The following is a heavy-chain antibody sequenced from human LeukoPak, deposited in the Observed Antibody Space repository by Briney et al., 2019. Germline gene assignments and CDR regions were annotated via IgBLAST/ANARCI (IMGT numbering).Heavy chain of an antibody. Sequence: PGGSLRLSCVVSGFTFRSYGMHWVRQAPGKGLEWVADISSDGSTEYYVDSVKGRFTISRDNSHNTLYPQMNSLRTEDTAVYYCARVTYSSSSPHTWGQGTLVTVSS. V-gene: IGHV3-30*03. CDR2: ISSDGSTE. J-gene: IGHJ4*02. CDR1: GFTFRSYG. CDR3: ARVTYSSSSPHT. D-gene: IGHD6-6*01.